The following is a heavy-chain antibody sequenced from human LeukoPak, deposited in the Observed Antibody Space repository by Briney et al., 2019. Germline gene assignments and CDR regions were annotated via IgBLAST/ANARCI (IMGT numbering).Heavy chain of an antibody. J-gene: IGHJ3*02. CDR1: GGTFNRYA. D-gene: IGHD5-18*01. Sequence: ASVKVSCKASGGTFNRYAITWVRQAPGQGLEWMGRIIPILGIANYAQKFQGRVTITADKSTSTAYMELSSLRSEDTAVYYCARDIGYADAFDIWGQGTMVTVSS. CDR3: ARDIGYADAFDI. V-gene: IGHV1-69*04. CDR2: IIPILGIA.